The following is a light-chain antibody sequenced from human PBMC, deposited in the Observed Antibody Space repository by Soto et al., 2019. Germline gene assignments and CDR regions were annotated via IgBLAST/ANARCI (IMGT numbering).Light chain of an antibody. Sequence: LTQPASVSGSPGQSITISCTGTSSDIGTYNLVSWYQHYPGKAPKLMIYEGIKRPSGVSNRFSGSKSGNTAFLTISGLQAEDEADYYCCSYAGSGTDNYVFGSGTKVTVL. CDR1: SSDIGTYNL. CDR2: EGI. CDR3: CSYAGSGTDNYV. V-gene: IGLV2-23*01. J-gene: IGLJ1*01.